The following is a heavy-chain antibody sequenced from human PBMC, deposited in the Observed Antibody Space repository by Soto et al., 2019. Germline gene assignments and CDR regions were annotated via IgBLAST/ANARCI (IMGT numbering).Heavy chain of an antibody. Sequence: QVQLVESGGRLGKPGGSLRLSCAASGFTFNDYYMSWIRQAPGKGLEWVSYISSSGSSIYYADSVRGRFTISRDNAENSRYLQMNSLRAEDTAVYYCGGGGGGFYDYVWGSYSQGAFDIWGQGTMVTVSS. CDR2: ISSSGSSI. CDR1: GFTFNDYY. CDR3: GGGGGGFYDYVWGSYSQGAFDI. J-gene: IGHJ3*02. V-gene: IGHV3-11*01. D-gene: IGHD3-16*01.